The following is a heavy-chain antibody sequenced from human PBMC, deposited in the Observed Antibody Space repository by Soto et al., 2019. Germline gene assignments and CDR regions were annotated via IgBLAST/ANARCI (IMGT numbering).Heavy chain of an antibody. CDR3: ASHRGNTYGPYAY. V-gene: IGHV4-4*02. Sequence: VQLQESGPGLVKPSGTLSLSCAVSGGSISSGNWWSWVRQFPEKGLEWIGEIFHSGSTNHNPSLKRRVIISVDNSKTQLSLKLSSVTAADAAVYYCASHRGNTYGPYAYWGQGTLVTVSS. CDR1: GGSISSGNW. D-gene: IGHD5-18*01. CDR2: IFHSGST. J-gene: IGHJ4*02.